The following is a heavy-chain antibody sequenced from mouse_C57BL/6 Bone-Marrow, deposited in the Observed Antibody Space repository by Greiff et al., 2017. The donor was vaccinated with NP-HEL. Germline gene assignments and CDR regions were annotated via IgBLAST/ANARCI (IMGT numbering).Heavy chain of an antibody. CDR3: ARHLPGDN. CDR2: ISGGGGNT. Sequence: EVKVVESGGGLVKPGGSLKLSCAASGFTFSSYTMSWVRQTPEKRLEWVATISGGGGNTYYPDSVKGRFTISRDNAKNTLYLQMSSLRSEDTALYYCARHLPGDNWGQGTTLTVSS. CDR1: GFTFSSYT. J-gene: IGHJ2*01. V-gene: IGHV5-9*01.